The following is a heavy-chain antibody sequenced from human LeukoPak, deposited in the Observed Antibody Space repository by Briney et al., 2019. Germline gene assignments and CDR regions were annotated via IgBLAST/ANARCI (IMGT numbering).Heavy chain of an antibody. J-gene: IGHJ4*02. CDR1: GFTFSSYE. V-gene: IGHV3-21*04. CDR2: IDNSATHL. Sequence: PGGSLRLSCAASGFTFSSYEMNWVRQAPGKGLEWVSSIDNSATHLLYADSVKGRFTISRDNAQNSMTLQMNSLRLEDTAVYYCARSRVGAVIDQWGQGTLVLVSS. D-gene: IGHD1-26*01. CDR3: ARSRVGAVIDQ.